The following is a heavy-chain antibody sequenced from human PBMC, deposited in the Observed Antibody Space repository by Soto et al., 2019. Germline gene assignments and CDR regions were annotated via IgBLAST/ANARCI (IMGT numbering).Heavy chain of an antibody. Sequence: NPSETLSLTCTFSVVSVSSGSFYCAWIRQPPWKGLEWIGFGSYSGTTNYKPSLKSRVTISVDTSRSQISLKVSSLTAADTAVYYCARGAPVTQYEYWRQGTLVIVS. CDR1: VVSVSSGSFY. CDR3: ARGAPVTQYEY. V-gene: IGHV4-61*01. D-gene: IGHD4-17*01. J-gene: IGHJ4*02. CDR2: GSYSGTT.